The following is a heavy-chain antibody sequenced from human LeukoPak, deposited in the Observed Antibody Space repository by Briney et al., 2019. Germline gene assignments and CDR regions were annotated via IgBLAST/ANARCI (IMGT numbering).Heavy chain of an antibody. CDR1: GYTFTSYG. V-gene: IGHV1-18*01. CDR3: ARDQGFSKDIVVVPTAH. Sequence: ASVKVSCKASGYTFTSYGISWVRQAPGQGLEWXXXXXXYNGKPNYAQKLQGRVTMTTDTSTGTAYMELRSLRSDDTAVYYCARDQGFSKDIVVVPTAHWGQGTLVTVSS. J-gene: IGHJ4*02. D-gene: IGHD2-2*01. CDR2: XXXYNGKP.